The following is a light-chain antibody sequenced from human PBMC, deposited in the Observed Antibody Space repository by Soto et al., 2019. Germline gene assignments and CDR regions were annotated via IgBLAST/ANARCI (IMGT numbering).Light chain of an antibody. CDR2: GAF. Sequence: EIVMTQSPATLSVSPGETATLSCRASQSVSYNLAWYHQKPGQGPRLLIYGAFTRATGIAARFSGSGSVTEFNLTISSIQSEDFAGNYCQQYTNWPPLTFGGGTKVEIK. CDR1: QSVSYN. V-gene: IGKV3-15*01. J-gene: IGKJ4*02. CDR3: QQYTNWPPLT.